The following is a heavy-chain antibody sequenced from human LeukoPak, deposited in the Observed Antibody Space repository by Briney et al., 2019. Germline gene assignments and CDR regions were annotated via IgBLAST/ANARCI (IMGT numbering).Heavy chain of an antibody. V-gene: IGHV5-10-1*01. CDR3: AASYSSSGSWFDP. Sequence: GESLKISCKGSGYSFTSYWISWVRQMPGKGLEWMGRIDPSDSYTNYSPSFQGHVTISADKSISTAYLQWSSLKASDTAMYYCAASYSSSGSWFDPWGQGTLVTVSS. D-gene: IGHD6-13*01. CDR1: GYSFTSYW. CDR2: IDPSDSYT. J-gene: IGHJ5*02.